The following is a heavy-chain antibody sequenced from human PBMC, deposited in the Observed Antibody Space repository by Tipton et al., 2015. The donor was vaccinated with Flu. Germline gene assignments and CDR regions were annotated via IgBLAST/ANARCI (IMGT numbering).Heavy chain of an antibody. Sequence: VQLVQSGGGLIRPGGSLRLSCAVSGFTVSTSYMSWVRQPPGKGLEWVSIVYDDGRTYYADSVEGRFAISRDNAKNSLYLQMNSLRAEDTAVYYCARSVVPAAIDYCGQGTLVTVSS. V-gene: IGHV3-53*01. D-gene: IGHD2-2*01. CDR1: GFTVSTSY. CDR2: VYDDGRT. CDR3: ARSVVPAAIDY. J-gene: IGHJ4*02.